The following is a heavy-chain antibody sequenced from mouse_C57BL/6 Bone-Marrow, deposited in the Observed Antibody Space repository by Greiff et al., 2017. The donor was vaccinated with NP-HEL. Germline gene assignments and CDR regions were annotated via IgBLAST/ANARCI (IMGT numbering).Heavy chain of an antibody. D-gene: IGHD2-4*01. CDR3: ARSDYDVPDFDY. Sequence: EVKLVESGPGLAKPSQTLSLTCSVTGYSITSDYWNWIRKFPGNKLEYMGYISYSGSTSYNPSLNSRISITRDTSKNQYYLQLNSVTTEDTATYYCARSDYDVPDFDYWGQGTTLTVSS. CDR1: GYSITSDY. V-gene: IGHV3-8*01. J-gene: IGHJ2*01. CDR2: ISYSGST.